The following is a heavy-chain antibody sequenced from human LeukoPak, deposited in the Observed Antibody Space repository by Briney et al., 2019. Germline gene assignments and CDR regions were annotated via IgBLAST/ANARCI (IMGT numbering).Heavy chain of an antibody. V-gene: IGHV1-2*02. D-gene: IGHD2-21*02. J-gene: IGHJ4*02. CDR3: ARVAGGDWYYFDF. Sequence: GASGKVSCKASGYTFTAYYMHWVRQAPGQGLEWMGWINLNSGGSNYAQKFQGRVTMTRDTSISAAYLELSRLGSDDTAVYYCARVAGGDWYYFDFWGQGTLVTVSS. CDR1: GYTFTAYY. CDR2: INLNSGGS.